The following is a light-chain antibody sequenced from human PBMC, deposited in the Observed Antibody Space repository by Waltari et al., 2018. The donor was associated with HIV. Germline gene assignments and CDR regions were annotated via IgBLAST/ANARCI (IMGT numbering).Light chain of an antibody. Sequence: IQLTQSPFSLSASIGDKVSITCRASQSLSDFLHWYQQKPGKPPKLLIHGGSTLENGVPSRFSGSGSDTDYTLTISSLQPDDFATYYCLQSRSIPLTFGPGTKV. CDR1: QSLSDF. CDR3: LQSRSIPLT. CDR2: GGS. V-gene: IGKV1-39*01. J-gene: IGKJ3*01.